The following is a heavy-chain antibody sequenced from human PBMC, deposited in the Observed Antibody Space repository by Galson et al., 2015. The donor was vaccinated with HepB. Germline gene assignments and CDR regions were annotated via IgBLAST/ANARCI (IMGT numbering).Heavy chain of an antibody. V-gene: IGHV1-69*06. CDR2: IIPIFGTA. CDR1: GGTFSSYA. CDR3: ARPSSGRNWFDP. J-gene: IGHJ5*02. Sequence: SVKVSCKASGGTFSSYAISWVRQAPGQGLEWMGGIIPIFGTANHAQKFQGRVTITADKSTSAAYMELSSLRSEDTAVYYCARPSSGRNWFDPWGQGTLVTVSS. D-gene: IGHD1-26*01.